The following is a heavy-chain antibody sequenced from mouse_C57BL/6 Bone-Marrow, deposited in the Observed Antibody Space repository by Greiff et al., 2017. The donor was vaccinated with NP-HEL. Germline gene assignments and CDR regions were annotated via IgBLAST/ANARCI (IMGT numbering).Heavy chain of an antibody. V-gene: IGHV7-3*01. CDR3: ASPHYGISYWYFGV. D-gene: IGHD2-1*01. Sequence: EVQVVESGGGLVQPGGSLSLSCAASGFTFTDYYMSWVRQPPGKALEWLGFIRNKANGYTTEYSASVKGRFTISRDKSQSILYLQMNALRAVDTAAYNGASPHYGISYWYFGVWGTGTTVTVSS. CDR2: IRNKANGYTT. J-gene: IGHJ1*03. CDR1: GFTFTDYY.